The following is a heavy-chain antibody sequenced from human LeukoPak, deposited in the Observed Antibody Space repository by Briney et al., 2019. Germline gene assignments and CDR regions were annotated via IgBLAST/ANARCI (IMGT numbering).Heavy chain of an antibody. D-gene: IGHD3-10*01. Sequence: GGSLRLSCAASGFTFSSYAMHWVRQAPGKGLEWVAVISYDGSNKYYADSVKGRCTISRDNSKNTLYLQMNSLRAEDMAVYYCARGFPAGMVRGVIPWFDPWGQGTLVTVSS. V-gene: IGHV3-30-3*01. CDR3: ARGFPAGMVRGVIPWFDP. CDR2: ISYDGSNK. CDR1: GFTFSSYA. J-gene: IGHJ5*02.